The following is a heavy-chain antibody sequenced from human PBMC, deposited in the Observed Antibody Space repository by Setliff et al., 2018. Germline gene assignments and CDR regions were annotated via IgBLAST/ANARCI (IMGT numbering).Heavy chain of an antibody. V-gene: IGHV3-23*01. CDR2: INYSGGST. D-gene: IGHD1-26*01. CDR3: ARVGRNQNSGSYRAEFFQH. CDR1: GFTFSTYA. J-gene: IGHJ1*01. Sequence: HPGGSLRLSCAASGFTFSTYAMSWVRQAPGKGLAWVSAINYSGGSTYYADSVKGRFIVSRDNSKNTLYLQMNSLTAEDTAIYYCARVGRNQNSGSYRAEFFQHWGQGTLVTVSS.